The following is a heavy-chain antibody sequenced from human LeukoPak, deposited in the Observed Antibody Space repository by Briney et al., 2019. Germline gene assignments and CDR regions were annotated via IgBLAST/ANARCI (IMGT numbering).Heavy chain of an antibody. D-gene: IGHD6-13*01. Sequence: SETLSLTCTVSGYSISSGYYWGWIRQPPGKGLEWIGSIYHSGSTYYNPSLKSRVTISVDTSKNQFSLKLSSVTAADTAVYYCARAAIRQQLVSDWFDPWGQGTLVTVSS. V-gene: IGHV4-38-2*02. CDR3: ARAAIRQQLVSDWFDP. CDR1: GYSISSGYY. CDR2: IYHSGST. J-gene: IGHJ5*02.